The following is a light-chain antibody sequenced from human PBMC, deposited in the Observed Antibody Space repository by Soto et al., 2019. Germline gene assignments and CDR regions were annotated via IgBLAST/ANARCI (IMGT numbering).Light chain of an antibody. J-gene: IGKJ1*01. V-gene: IGKV1-39*01. Sequence: DIQMIQSPSSXSASVGDRVTITCRASQGISTYLNWYQQKPGKAPKLLIYAASSLQSGVPSRFSGSGSETDFTLTISSLQPEDFATYSCQQSYNTTWTFGQGTKVDIK. CDR1: QGISTY. CDR3: QQSYNTTWT. CDR2: AAS.